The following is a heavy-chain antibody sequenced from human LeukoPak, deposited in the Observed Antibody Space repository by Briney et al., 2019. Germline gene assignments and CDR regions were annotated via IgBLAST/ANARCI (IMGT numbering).Heavy chain of an antibody. CDR3: ARGRLARSPYFDY. CDR2: IYYSGST. J-gene: IGHJ4*02. Sequence: SETLSLTCAVSGGSFSSYYCSWIRQPPGKGLEWIGYIYYSGSTDYNPSLKSRVTISVETSKNQFSLNLSSVTAADTAVYYCARGRLARSPYFDYWGQGTLVTVSS. D-gene: IGHD6-19*01. CDR1: GGSFSSYY. V-gene: IGHV4-59*01.